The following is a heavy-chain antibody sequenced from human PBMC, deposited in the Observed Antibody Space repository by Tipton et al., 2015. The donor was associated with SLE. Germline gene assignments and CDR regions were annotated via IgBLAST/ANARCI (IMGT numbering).Heavy chain of an antibody. CDR2: IRFDGSNK. V-gene: IGHV3-30*02. Sequence: SLRLSCAASGFTFRGYDMHWVRQAPGKGLEWVSFIRFDGSNKFYAESVKGRFTISRDNSKNTLYLHMNTLRDEDTAVYYCAKVVSGGSWYGDYWGQGTLVTVSS. D-gene: IGHD3-3*01. CDR3: AKVVSGGSWYGDY. J-gene: IGHJ4*02. CDR1: GFTFRGYD.